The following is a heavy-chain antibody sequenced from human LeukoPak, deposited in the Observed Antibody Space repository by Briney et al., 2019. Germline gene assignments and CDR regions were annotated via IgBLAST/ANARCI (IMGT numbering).Heavy chain of an antibody. D-gene: IGHD6-13*01. CDR1: GFTFSSYW. V-gene: IGHV3-7*01. CDR3: ARVSSSWPYYYYYGMDV. J-gene: IGHJ6*02. CDR2: IKQDGSEK. Sequence: GGSLRLSCAASGFTFSSYWMSWVRQAPGKGLEWVANIKQDGSEKYYMDSVKGRFTISRDNAKNSLYLQMNSLRAEDTAVYYCARVSSSWPYYYYYGMDVWGQGTTVTVSS.